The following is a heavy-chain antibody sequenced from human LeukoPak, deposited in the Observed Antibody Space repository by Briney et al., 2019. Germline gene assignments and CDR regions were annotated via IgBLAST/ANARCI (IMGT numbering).Heavy chain of an antibody. V-gene: IGHV1-8*03. CDR3: ARVDIVVVPAALRGDYYYYYMDV. J-gene: IGHJ6*03. CDR2: MNPNSGNT. Sequence: ASVKVSCKASGYSFTNYDINWVRQATGQGLEWMGWMNPNSGNTGYAQKFQGRVTITADKSTSTAYMELSSLRSEDTAVYYCARVDIVVVPAALRGDYYYYYMDVWGKGTTVTVSS. D-gene: IGHD2-2*01. CDR1: GYSFTNYD.